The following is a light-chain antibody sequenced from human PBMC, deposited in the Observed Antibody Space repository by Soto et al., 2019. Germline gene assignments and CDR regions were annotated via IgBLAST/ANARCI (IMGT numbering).Light chain of an antibody. V-gene: IGKV4-1*01. CDR3: QQYYSSPPT. CDR2: WAS. J-gene: IGKJ1*01. CDR1: HNILYSSDQKNY. Sequence: DIVLTQSPDSLAVSLGERATINCKSRHNILYSSDQKNYLSWYQQRPGQPPKLLFHWASTRESGVPDRFSGSGSGTHFTLTITSLQAEDVAVYYCQQYYSSPPTFGQGTKVEIK.